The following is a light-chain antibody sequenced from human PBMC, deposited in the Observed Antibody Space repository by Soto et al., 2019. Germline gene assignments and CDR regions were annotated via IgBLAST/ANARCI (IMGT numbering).Light chain of an antibody. CDR1: KLGSKY. CDR2: QDS. CDR3: QAWDSSTVV. V-gene: IGLV3-1*01. J-gene: IGLJ2*01. Sequence: ELTQPPSVSVSPGQTASITCSGDKLGSKYACWYQQKPGQSPVLVIYQDSKRPSGIPERFSGSNSGNTATLTISGTQALDEADYYCQAWDSSTVVFGGGTKVTVL.